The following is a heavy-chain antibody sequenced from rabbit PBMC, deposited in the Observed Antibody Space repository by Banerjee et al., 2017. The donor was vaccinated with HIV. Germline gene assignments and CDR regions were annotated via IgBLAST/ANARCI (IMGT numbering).Heavy chain of an antibody. V-gene: IGHV1S43*01. D-gene: IGHD6-1*01. J-gene: IGHJ3*01. CDR1: GFDFSTNT. Sequence: QSLEESGGDLVKPGASLTLTCTASGFDFSTNTMCWVRQAPGKGLEWIACIYSSNGDKWYASWVNGRFTISRSTSLNTVDLKMTSLTVADTATYFCGRDRDGDAGYGSLALWGQGTLVTVS. CDR2: IYSSNGDK. CDR3: GRDRDGDAGYGSLAL.